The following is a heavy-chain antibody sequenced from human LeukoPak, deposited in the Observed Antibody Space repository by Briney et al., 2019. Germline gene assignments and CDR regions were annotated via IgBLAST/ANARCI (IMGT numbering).Heavy chain of an antibody. CDR1: GFTFSSYT. CDR2: ISGSSRHK. Sequence: GGSLRLSCAASGFTFSSYTMNWVRQAPGKGLEWVSSISGSSRHKYYADSVKGRFAISRDNAKNSLYLQMNSLRAEDTAVYYCARTANFAAGYYIDYWGQGTLVTVSS. V-gene: IGHV3-21*01. CDR3: ARTANFAAGYYIDY. J-gene: IGHJ4*02. D-gene: IGHD6-13*01.